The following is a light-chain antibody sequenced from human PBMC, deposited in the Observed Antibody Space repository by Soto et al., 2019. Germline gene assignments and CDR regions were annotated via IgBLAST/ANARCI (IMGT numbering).Light chain of an antibody. J-gene: IGKJ1*01. V-gene: IGKV1-5*01. Sequence: DIQMTQSPSTLSASVGDSVTITCRASQGIGRSLAWYQHQPGKAPKLLIYDASTLECGVSSRFSAIGSGTEFTLSISSLQPEDSATYYCQQCYIFWTFGQGTKVDIK. CDR2: DAS. CDR1: QGIGRS. CDR3: QQCYIFWT.